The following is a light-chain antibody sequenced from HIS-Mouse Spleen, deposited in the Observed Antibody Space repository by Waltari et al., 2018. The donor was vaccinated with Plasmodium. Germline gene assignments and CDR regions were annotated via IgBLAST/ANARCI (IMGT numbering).Light chain of an antibody. CDR3: QQRSNWPRVLT. Sequence: EIVLTQSPATLSLSPGERATLSCRASQSVSSYLAWYPQKPGQAPRLPIYDASHSATGIPARFSGSGSGTDFTLTISSLAPEDFAVYYCQQRSNWPRVLTFGGGTKVEIK. J-gene: IGKJ4*01. CDR2: DAS. CDR1: QSVSSY. V-gene: IGKV3-11*01.